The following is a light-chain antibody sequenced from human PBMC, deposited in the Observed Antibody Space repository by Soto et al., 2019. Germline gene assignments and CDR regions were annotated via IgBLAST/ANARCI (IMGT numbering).Light chain of an antibody. CDR2: DAS. CDR3: QQHSNSPS. CDR1: QSVSSY. Sequence: EIVLTQSPATLSLSPGERATLSCRASQSVSSYLAWYQQKPGQAPRLLIYDASNSATGIPARFSGSGSGTDFTLTISRLEPEDFAVYYCQQHSNSPSFGHGTKVDIK. J-gene: IGKJ3*01. V-gene: IGKV3-11*01.